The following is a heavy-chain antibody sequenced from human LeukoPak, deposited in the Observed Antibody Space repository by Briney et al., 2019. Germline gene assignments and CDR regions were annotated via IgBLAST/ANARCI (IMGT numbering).Heavy chain of an antibody. CDR3: ARAQSGSYLSYFDY. V-gene: IGHV4-59*01. D-gene: IGHD1-26*01. Sequence: SETLSLTCTVSGGSIFSYYWSWIRQPPGKGLEWMGYTYYSGSTNYNPSLKSRVTISVDTSKNQFSLKLSSVTAADTAVYYCARAQSGSYLSYFDYWGQGALVTVSS. CDR1: GGSIFSYY. CDR2: TYYSGST. J-gene: IGHJ4*02.